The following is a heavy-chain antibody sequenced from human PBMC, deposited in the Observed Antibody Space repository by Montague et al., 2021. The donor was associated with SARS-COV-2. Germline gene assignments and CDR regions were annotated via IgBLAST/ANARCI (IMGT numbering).Heavy chain of an antibody. D-gene: IGHD3-10*01. CDR1: GGSISSSSYY. J-gene: IGHJ6*02. CDR3: ARQPVLLWFGELFRGGGMDV. Sequence: SETLSLTCTVSGGSISSSSYYWGWIRQPPGKGLEWIGSIYYSGSTYYNPSLKSRVTISVDTSKNQFSLKLISVTAAATAVYYCARQPVLLWFGELFRGGGMDVWGQGTTVTVSS. V-gene: IGHV4-39*01. CDR2: IYYSGST.